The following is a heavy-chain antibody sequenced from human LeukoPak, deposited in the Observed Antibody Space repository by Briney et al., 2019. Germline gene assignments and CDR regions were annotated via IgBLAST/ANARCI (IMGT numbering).Heavy chain of an antibody. CDR1: GFTFSTYA. V-gene: IGHV3-30*04. CDR3: ARDGPGLGTNAFDV. D-gene: IGHD7-27*01. Sequence: GGSLRLSCVASGFTFSTYAVHWVRQAPGKGLEWVAVISYNGRTQYYADSLKGRFTISRDNSKNTLYLQMNSLTTEDTAVYYRARDGPGLGTNAFDVWGQGTMVSVSS. J-gene: IGHJ3*01. CDR2: ISYNGRTQ.